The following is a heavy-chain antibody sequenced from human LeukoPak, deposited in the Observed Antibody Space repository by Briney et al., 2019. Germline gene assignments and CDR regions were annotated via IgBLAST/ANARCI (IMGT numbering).Heavy chain of an antibody. CDR1: GGSISSGGYY. D-gene: IGHD6-19*01. CDR3: ARVLRLSVAGEYFQH. CDR2: IYHSGST. Sequence: SQTLSLTCTVSGGSISSGGYYWRWIRQPPGKGLEWIGYIYHSGSTYYNPSLKSRVTISVDRSKNQFSLKLSSVTAADTAVYYCARVLRLSVAGEYFQHWGQGTLVTVSS. V-gene: IGHV4-30-2*01. J-gene: IGHJ1*01.